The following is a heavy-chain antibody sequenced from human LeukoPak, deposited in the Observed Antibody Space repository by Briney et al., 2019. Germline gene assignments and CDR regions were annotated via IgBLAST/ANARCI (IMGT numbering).Heavy chain of an antibody. CDR1: GFTFSSYA. J-gene: IGHJ3*02. V-gene: IGHV3-23*01. CDR3: AKAPRRITMIVVVITNDAFDI. CDR2: ISGSGGST. Sequence: GSLRLSCAASGFTFSSYAMSWVRQAPGKGLEWVSAISGSGGSTYYADSVKGRFTISRDNSKNTLYLQMNSLRAEDTAVYYCAKAPRRITMIVVVITNDAFDIWGQGTMVTVSS. D-gene: IGHD3-22*01.